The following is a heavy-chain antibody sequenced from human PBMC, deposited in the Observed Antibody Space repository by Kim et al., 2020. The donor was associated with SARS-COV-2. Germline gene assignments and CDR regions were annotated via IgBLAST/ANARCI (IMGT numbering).Heavy chain of an antibody. CDR3: ASQWDYYDSSGSPTGWFDP. V-gene: IGHV4-59*01. CDR1: GGSISSYY. J-gene: IGHJ5*02. D-gene: IGHD3-22*01. CDR2: IYYSGST. Sequence: SETLSLTCTVSGGSISSYYWSWIRQPPGKGLEWIGYIYYSGSTNYNPSLKSRVTISVDTSKNQFSLKLSSVTAADTAVYYCASQWDYYDSSGSPTGWFDPWAREPWSPSPQ.